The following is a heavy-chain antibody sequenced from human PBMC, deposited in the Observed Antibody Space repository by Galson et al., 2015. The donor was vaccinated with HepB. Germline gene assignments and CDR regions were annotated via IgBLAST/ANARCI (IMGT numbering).Heavy chain of an antibody. Sequence: SVKVSCKASGYTFINFVMHWVRQAPGQSLEWMGWINAGNGNTKYSQKFQGRVAFTRDTSASTAYMSLSSLRSEDTAVYYCARSYSAPDYWGQGTLVTVSS. CDR3: ARSYSAPDY. J-gene: IGHJ4*02. CDR2: INAGNGNT. CDR1: GYTFINFV. D-gene: IGHD3-10*01. V-gene: IGHV1-3*01.